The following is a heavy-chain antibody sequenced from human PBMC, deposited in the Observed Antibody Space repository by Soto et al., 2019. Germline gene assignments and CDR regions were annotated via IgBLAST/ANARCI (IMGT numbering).Heavy chain of an antibody. CDR1: GFTFSDYY. CDR3: ARDRAYGDYAQFDY. CDR2: ISSSGSTI. Sequence: GGSLRLSCAAPGFTFSDYYMSWIRQAPGKGLEWVSYISSSGSTIYYADSVKGRFTISRDNAKNSLYLQMNSLRAEDTAVYYCARDRAYGDYAQFDYWGQGTLVTVSS. V-gene: IGHV3-11*01. D-gene: IGHD4-17*01. J-gene: IGHJ4*02.